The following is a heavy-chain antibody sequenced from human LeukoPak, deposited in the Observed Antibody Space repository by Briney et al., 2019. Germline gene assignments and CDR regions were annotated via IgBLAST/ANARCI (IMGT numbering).Heavy chain of an antibody. Sequence: GGSLRLSCAASGFTFSSYTMNWVRQAPGKGLEWVSSISSSSIHIYYADSVKGRFTISRDNAKNSLYLQMNSLRAEDTAVYYCARDPWVGVTTDYWGQGTLVTVSS. V-gene: IGHV3-21*01. CDR2: ISSSSIHI. J-gene: IGHJ4*02. CDR3: ARDPWVGVTTDY. D-gene: IGHD4-11*01. CDR1: GFTFSSYT.